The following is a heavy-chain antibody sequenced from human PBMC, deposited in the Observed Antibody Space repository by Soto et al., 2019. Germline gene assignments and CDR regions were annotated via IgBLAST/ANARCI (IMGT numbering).Heavy chain of an antibody. J-gene: IGHJ4*02. CDR3: ARGVTDSHGWYHFDH. CDR2: INAGNGNT. Sequence: ASVKVSCKASGYTFTSYAMHWVRQAPGQRLEWMGWINAGNGNTKYSQKFQGRFTISRDISKNTLYLQMNSLTAEDTAVYFCARGVTDSHGWYHFDHWGQGTLVTVSS. V-gene: IGHV1-3*01. CDR1: GYTFTSYA. D-gene: IGHD6-19*01.